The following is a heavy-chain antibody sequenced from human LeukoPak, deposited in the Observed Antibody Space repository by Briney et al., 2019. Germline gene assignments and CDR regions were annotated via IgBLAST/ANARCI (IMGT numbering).Heavy chain of an antibody. CDR3: ARGRVRYSYGYNWFDP. CDR2: INHSGST. D-gene: IGHD5-18*01. Sequence: SETLSLTCAVYGGSFSGYYWSWIRQPPGKGLEWIGDINHSGSTNYNPSLKSRVTISVDTSKNQFSLKLSSVTAADTAVYYCARGRVRYSYGYNWFDPWGQGTLVTVSS. V-gene: IGHV4-34*01. CDR1: GGSFSGYY. J-gene: IGHJ5*02.